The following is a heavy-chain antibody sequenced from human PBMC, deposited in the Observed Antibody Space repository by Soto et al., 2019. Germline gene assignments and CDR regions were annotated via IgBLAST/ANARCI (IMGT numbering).Heavy chain of an antibody. CDR2: ISWNSGKI. Sequence: EVQLVESGGGLVQPGRSLRLSCAASGFTFDDYAMHWVRQAPGKGLEWVSCISWNSGKIDYADSMKGRFTISRDNAKNTLYLQINSLRTEDTAMSYCAKDMGPFGVTTYYHYGMDVWGQGTTVTVSS. J-gene: IGHJ6*02. D-gene: IGHD4-4*01. V-gene: IGHV3-9*01. CDR3: AKDMGPFGVTTYYHYGMDV. CDR1: GFTFDDYA.